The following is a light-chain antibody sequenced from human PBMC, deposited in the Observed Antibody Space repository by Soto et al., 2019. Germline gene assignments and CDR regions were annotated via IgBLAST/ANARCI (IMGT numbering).Light chain of an antibody. CDR2: AAS. V-gene: IGKV3-15*01. CDR1: QSVSTN. CDR3: QQYTKWPSFT. J-gene: IGKJ3*01. Sequence: ETVMTQSPATLSPSPGERATLSCRASQSVSTNLAWYQQKPGQAPKLLIYAASTRATGIPARFSGSGSGTEFTLTISSLQSEDFAVYYCQQYTKWPSFTFGRGTKVDIK.